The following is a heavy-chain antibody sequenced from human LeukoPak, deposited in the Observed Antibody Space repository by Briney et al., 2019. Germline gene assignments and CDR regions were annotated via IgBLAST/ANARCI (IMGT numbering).Heavy chain of an antibody. J-gene: IGHJ4*02. CDR3: TTAPLYPTVTTGS. Sequence: GGSLRLSCAASGFTFSNAWRSWVRQAPGKGLEWVGRIESKTDGGTTDYAAPVKGRFTISRDDSKNTLYLQMNSLKTEDTAVYYCTTAPLYPTVTTGSWGQGTLVTVSS. V-gene: IGHV3-15*04. CDR1: GFTFSNAW. CDR2: IESKTDGGTT. D-gene: IGHD4-17*01.